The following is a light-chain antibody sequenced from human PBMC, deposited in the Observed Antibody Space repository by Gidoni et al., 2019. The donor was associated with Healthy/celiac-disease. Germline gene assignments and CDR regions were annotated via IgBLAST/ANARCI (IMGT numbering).Light chain of an antibody. Sequence: ELVMTPSPATLSVSPGERATLSCRASQSGSSNLAWYQQKPGQAPRLLLYGASTRATGIPARFSGSGSGTEVTLTISSLQSEDFAVYYCQQYNNWPPWTFGQGTKVEIK. CDR1: QSGSSN. J-gene: IGKJ1*01. CDR2: GAS. CDR3: QQYNNWPPWT. V-gene: IGKV3-15*01.